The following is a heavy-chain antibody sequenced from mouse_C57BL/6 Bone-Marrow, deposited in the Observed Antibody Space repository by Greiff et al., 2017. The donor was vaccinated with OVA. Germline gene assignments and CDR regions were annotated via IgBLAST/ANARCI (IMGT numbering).Heavy chain of an antibody. J-gene: IGHJ3*01. CDR2: INPNNGGT. CDR3: ARAWAWLAY. Sequence: VQLQQSGPELVKPGASVKIPCKASGYTFTDYNMDWVKQSHGKSLEWIGDINPNNGGTIYNQKFKGKATLTVDKSSSTAYMELRSLTSEDTAVYDCARAWAWLAYWGQGTLVTVSA. D-gene: IGHD4-1*01. V-gene: IGHV1-18*01. CDR1: GYTFTDYN.